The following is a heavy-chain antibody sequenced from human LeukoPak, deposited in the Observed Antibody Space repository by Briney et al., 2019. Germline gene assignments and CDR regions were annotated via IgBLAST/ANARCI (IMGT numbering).Heavy chain of an antibody. V-gene: IGHV3-48*03. CDR2: ISSSGSTI. CDR3: ARGVNDAFDI. CDR1: GFTFSSYE. J-gene: IGHJ3*02. Sequence: GGSLRLSYAASGFTFSSYEMNWVSQAPGKGLEWVSYISSSGSTIYYADSVKARFTTSRDNAKNSLYLQMNSLRAEDTAVYYCARGVNDAFDIWGQGTMVTVSS.